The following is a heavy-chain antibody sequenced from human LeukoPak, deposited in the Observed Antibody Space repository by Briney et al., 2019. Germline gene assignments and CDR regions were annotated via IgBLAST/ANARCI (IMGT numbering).Heavy chain of an antibody. CDR3: AKDIDSGYDVGYFDY. CDR2: ISWDGGST. CDR1: GFIFDDYA. Sequence: GGSLRLSCAASGFIFDDYAMHWVRQAPGKGLEWVSLISWDGGSTYYADSVKGRFTISRDNSKNSLYLQMNSLRAEDTALYYCAKDIDSGYDVGYFDYWGQGTLVTVSS. J-gene: IGHJ4*02. D-gene: IGHD5-12*01. V-gene: IGHV3-43D*03.